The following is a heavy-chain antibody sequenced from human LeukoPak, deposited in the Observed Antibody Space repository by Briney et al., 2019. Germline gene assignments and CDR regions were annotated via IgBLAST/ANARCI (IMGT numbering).Heavy chain of an antibody. J-gene: IGHJ4*02. CDR2: ITPLFGTA. V-gene: IGHV1-69*13. CDR1: GGTFSKYS. D-gene: IGHD6-6*01. Sequence: ASVKVSCKASGGTFSKYSISWVRQRPGQGLEWMGRITPLFGTANYAQKFQGRVTITADESASTAYMELSSLRSEDTAVYYCARGGGSSFEDFDYWGQGTLVTVS. CDR3: ARGGGSSFEDFDY.